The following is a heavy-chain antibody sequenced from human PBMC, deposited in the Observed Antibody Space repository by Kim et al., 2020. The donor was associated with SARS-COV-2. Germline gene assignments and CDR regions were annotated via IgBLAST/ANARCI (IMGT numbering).Heavy chain of an antibody. Sequence: STKRRVTISVDTSKNQFSLKLSSVTAADTAVYYCARPKVAARVLSWFDPWGQGTLVTVSS. V-gene: IGHV4-34*01. J-gene: IGHJ5*02. D-gene: IGHD2-15*01. CDR3: ARPKVAARVLSWFDP.